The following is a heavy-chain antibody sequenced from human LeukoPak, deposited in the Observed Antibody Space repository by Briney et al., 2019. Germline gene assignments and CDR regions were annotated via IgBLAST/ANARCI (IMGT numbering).Heavy chain of an antibody. J-gene: IGHJ6*02. D-gene: IGHD6-19*01. Sequence: PGGSLRLSCAASGFSFSSYHMSWVRQAPGKGLEWVALINPDGSERYYVDSVKGRFTISRDNAKNSLYLQMDSLRDDDTAMYFCTRDLAAVPGPRMDVWGQGTTVTVSS. CDR2: INPDGSER. V-gene: IGHV3-7*03. CDR3: TRDLAAVPGPRMDV. CDR1: GFSFSSYH.